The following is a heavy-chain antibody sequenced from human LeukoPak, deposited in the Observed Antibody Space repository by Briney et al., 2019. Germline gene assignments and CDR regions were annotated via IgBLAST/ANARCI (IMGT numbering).Heavy chain of an antibody. J-gene: IGHJ4*02. V-gene: IGHV3-7*03. D-gene: IGHD4-23*01. CDR1: GFAFSSYW. Sequence: GGSLRLSCAASGFAFSSYWMSWVRQAPGKGLEWVANIKQDGSEKYYVDSVKGRFTISRDNSKNTMSLQMNSLRAEDTAVYYCARNGGNWVSYFDYWGQGTLVTVSS. CDR3: ARNGGNWVSYFDY. CDR2: IKQDGSEK.